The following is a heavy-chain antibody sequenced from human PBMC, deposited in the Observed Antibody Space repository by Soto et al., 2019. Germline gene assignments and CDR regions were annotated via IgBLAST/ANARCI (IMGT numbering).Heavy chain of an antibody. J-gene: IGHJ5*02. CDR1: GYTFTSYA. CDR3: ARGRYYDFWSGPKSRWFDP. D-gene: IGHD3-3*01. V-gene: IGHV1-3*01. Sequence: ASVKVSCKASGYTFTSYAMHWVRQAPGQRLERMGWINAGNGNTKYSQKFQGRVTITRDTSASTAYMELNSLRSEDTAVYYCARGRYYDFWSGPKSRWFDPWGQGTLVTVSS. CDR2: INAGNGNT.